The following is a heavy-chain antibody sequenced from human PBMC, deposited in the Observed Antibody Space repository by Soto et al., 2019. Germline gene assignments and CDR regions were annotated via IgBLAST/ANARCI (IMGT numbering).Heavy chain of an antibody. CDR1: GFTFSRYS. CDR2: ISSTTNYI. Sequence: EVQLVESGGGLVRPGGSLRLSCAASGFTFSRYSMNWVRQAPGKGLGWSSSISSTTNYIYYADSMKGQFTVSRDNAKNSVYLDMNSLSAEDTAVYYCARESEDLTSNFDYWGQGTLVTVSS. CDR3: ARESEDLTSNFDY. V-gene: IGHV3-21*01. J-gene: IGHJ4*02.